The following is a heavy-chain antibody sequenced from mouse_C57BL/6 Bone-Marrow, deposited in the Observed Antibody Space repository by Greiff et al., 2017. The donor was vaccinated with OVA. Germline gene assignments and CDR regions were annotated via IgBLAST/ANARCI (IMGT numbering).Heavy chain of an antibody. CDR3: AMGLYYGKDYYAMDY. D-gene: IGHD2-1*01. V-gene: IGHV1-22*01. CDR2: INPNNGGT. CDR1: GYTFTDYN. J-gene: IGHJ4*01. Sequence: VQLQQSGPELVKPGASVKMSCKASGYTFTDYNMHWVKQSHGKSLEWIGYINPNNGGTSYNQKFKGKATLTVNKSSSTAYMELRSLTSEDSAVYYCAMGLYYGKDYYAMDYWGQGTSVTVSS.